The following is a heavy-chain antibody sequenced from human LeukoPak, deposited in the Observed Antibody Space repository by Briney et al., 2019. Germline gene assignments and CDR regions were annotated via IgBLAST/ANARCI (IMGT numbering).Heavy chain of an antibody. CDR2: ISYDGSNK. D-gene: IGHD6-13*01. Sequence: GGSLRLSCAASGFTFSSYAMHWVRQAPGKGLEWVAVISYDGSNKYYADSVKGRFTISRDNSKNTLYLQMNSLRAEDTAVYYCARVGSSSWYYWFDPWGQGTLVTVSS. J-gene: IGHJ5*02. V-gene: IGHV3-30*04. CDR3: ARVGSSSWYYWFDP. CDR1: GFTFSSYA.